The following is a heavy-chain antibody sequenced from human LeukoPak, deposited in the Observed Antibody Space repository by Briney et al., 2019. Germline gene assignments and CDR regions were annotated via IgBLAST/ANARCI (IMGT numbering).Heavy chain of an antibody. J-gene: IGHJ4*02. CDR2: INPNSGGT. CDR1: GYTFTGYY. CDR3: ARFGTYYYGSGAVGYFDY. D-gene: IGHD3-10*01. V-gene: IGHV1-2*02. Sequence: ASVKVSCKASGYTFTGYYMYWVRQAPGQGLEWMGWINPNSGGTNYAQKFQGRVTMTRDTSISTAYMELSRLRSDDTAVYYCARFGTYYYGSGAVGYFDYWGQGTLVTVSS.